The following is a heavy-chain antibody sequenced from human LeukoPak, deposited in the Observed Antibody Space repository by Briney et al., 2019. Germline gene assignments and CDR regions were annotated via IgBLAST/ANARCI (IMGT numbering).Heavy chain of an antibody. D-gene: IGHD6-19*01. Sequence: SETLSLTCTVSGGSISSSSYYWGWIRQPPGKGLEWIGSIYYSGSTYYNPSLKSRVTISVDTSKNQFSLKLSSVTAADTAVYYRARQWGIAVAGKDYWGQGTLVTVSS. CDR2: IYYSGST. CDR1: GGSISSSSYY. V-gene: IGHV4-39*01. J-gene: IGHJ4*02. CDR3: ARQWGIAVAGKDY.